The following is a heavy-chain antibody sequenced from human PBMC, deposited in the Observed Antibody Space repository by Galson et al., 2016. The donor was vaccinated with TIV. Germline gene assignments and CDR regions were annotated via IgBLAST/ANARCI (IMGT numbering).Heavy chain of an antibody. CDR3: ARHGGQWFDCVAY. CDR2: IDYTGTT. J-gene: IGHJ4*02. Sequence: SETLSLTCSVSGGSISSSGYFWGWIRQPPGKGLEWIGSIDYTGTTYYNPSFTSRVTISIDTSKNEFSLKLSSVTAADTAMYYCARHGGQWFDCVAYWGQGTLVTVSS. D-gene: IGHD3-9*01. V-gene: IGHV4-39*01. CDR1: GGSISSSGYF.